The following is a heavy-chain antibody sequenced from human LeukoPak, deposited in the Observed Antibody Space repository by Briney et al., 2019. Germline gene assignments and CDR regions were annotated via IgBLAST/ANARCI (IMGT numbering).Heavy chain of an antibody. CDR2: ISYDGSNK. D-gene: IGHD1-26*01. J-gene: IGHJ3*02. CDR1: GFTFSSYG. V-gene: IGHV3-30*18. CDR3: AKGLGGSYYSNDAFDI. Sequence: PGGSLRLSCAASGFTFSSYGMHWVRQAPGKGLEWVAVISYDGSNKYYADSVKGRFTISRDNSKNTLYLQMNSLRAEDTAVYYCAKGLGGSYYSNDAFDIWGQGTMVTVSS.